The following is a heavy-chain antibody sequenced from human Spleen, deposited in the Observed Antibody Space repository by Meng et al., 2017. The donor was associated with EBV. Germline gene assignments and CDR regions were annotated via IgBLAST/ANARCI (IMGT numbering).Heavy chain of an antibody. V-gene: IGHV4-4*02. Sequence: VGLPGPAPGVGKPWGTCPLPCAVAGGSIGNNNGWWSWVRQPPGKGLEWIGEIYHDGSTNYNPSLKSRLTISVDKSNNQFSLKLSSVTAADTAVYYCAREDGYGDYVDYWGREPWSPSPQ. D-gene: IGHD5-24*01. J-gene: IGHJ4*02. CDR1: GGSIGNNNGW. CDR2: IYHDGST. CDR3: AREDGYGDYVDY.